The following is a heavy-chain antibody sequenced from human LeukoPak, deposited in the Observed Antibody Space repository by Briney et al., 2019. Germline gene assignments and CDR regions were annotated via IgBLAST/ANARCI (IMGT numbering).Heavy chain of an antibody. V-gene: IGHV3-7*01. CDR3: ARDSGDIVVVPAFDY. CDR1: GFTFSSYW. J-gene: IGHJ4*02. D-gene: IGHD2-2*01. CDR2: IKQDGSEK. Sequence: GGSLRLSCAASGFTFSSYWMSWVRQAPGKGLEWVANIKQDGSEKYYVDSVKGRFTISRDNAKNSLYLQMNSLRAEDTAVYYCARDSGDIVVVPAFDYWGQGTLVTVSS.